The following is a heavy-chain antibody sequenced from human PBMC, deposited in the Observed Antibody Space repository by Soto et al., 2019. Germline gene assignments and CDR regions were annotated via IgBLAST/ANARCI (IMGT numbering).Heavy chain of an antibody. CDR1: GFTVSSNY. J-gene: IGHJ6*02. CDR2: IYSGGST. Sequence: VQLVESGGGLIQPGGSLRLSCAASGFTVSSNYMSWVRQAPGKGLEWVSVIYSGGSTYYADSVKGRFTISRDNSKNTLYLQMNSLRAEDTAVYYCARDKVVGATPYYYYGMDVWGQGTTVTVSS. D-gene: IGHD1-26*01. V-gene: IGHV3-53*01. CDR3: ARDKVVGATPYYYYGMDV.